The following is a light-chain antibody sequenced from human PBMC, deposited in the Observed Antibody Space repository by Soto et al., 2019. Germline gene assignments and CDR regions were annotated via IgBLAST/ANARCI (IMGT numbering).Light chain of an antibody. CDR1: QSISSW. V-gene: IGKV1-5*01. Sequence: DIQMTQSPSTLSASVGDRVTITCRASQSISSWLAWYQQKPGKAPKLLIYDASSLESGVPSRFSGSGSGTEFTLTISSLQPDDFATYYFQQYNSYPRTFGGGTKVEIK. CDR3: QQYNSYPRT. J-gene: IGKJ4*01. CDR2: DAS.